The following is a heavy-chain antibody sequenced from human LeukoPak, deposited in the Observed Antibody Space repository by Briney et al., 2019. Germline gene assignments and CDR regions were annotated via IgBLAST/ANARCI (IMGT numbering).Heavy chain of an antibody. CDR3: ARAEGATTIDY. V-gene: IGHV4-39*07. CDR2: IGNINYSGST. CDR1: GGSISSGGYY. Sequence: SQTLSLTCTVSGGSISSGGYYWSWIRQPPGKGLEWIGNIGNINYSGSTYYNPSLRSRVTISVDTSKNQFSLKLSSVTAADTAVYYCARAEGATTIDYWGQGTLVTVSS. D-gene: IGHD1-26*01. J-gene: IGHJ4*02.